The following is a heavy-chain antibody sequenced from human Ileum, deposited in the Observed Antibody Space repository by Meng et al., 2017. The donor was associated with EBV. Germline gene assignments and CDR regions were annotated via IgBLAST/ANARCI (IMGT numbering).Heavy chain of an antibody. J-gene: IGHJ4*02. CDR1: GGSISSSNW. CDR2: IYHSGIT. CDR3: ARDPTGGEDHQRV. Sequence: QVLSRAPGPGLVTPSGTLSLTCAVSGGSISSSNWWSWVRQPPGKGLEWIGKIYHSGITIYNPSLKSRVTMSVDNSKNQFSLKLNSMTAADTAVYYCARDPTGGEDHQRVWGQGTLVTVSS. D-gene: IGHD1-14*01. V-gene: IGHV4-4*02.